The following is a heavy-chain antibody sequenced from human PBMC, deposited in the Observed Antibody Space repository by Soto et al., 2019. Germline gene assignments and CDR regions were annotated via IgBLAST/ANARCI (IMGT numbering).Heavy chain of an antibody. D-gene: IGHD3-22*01. Sequence: SVKVSCKATGCTFSSYVISWVRQAPGQGLEWMGGIIPIFGTANYAQKFQGRVTITADESTSTAYMELSSLRSEDTAVYYCARDYYDSSGYYYADYWGQGTLVTVSS. J-gene: IGHJ4*02. CDR1: GCTFSSYV. CDR2: IIPIFGTA. CDR3: ARDYYDSSGYYYADY. V-gene: IGHV1-69*13.